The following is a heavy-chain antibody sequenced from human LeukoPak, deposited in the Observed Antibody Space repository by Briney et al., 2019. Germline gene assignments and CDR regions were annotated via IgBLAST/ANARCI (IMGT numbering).Heavy chain of an antibody. CDR3: AKVTVIVVDPRVCDN. V-gene: IGHV3-23*01. Sequence: GGSLRLSCAASGFTFSSYAMSWVRQAPGKGPEWVSSISGSGITPHYSDSVKGRFTISRDNSKNTLYLQMDSLRGEDTAVYYCAKVTVIVVDPRVCDNWGQGTLVTVSS. D-gene: IGHD3-22*01. CDR1: GFTFSSYA. CDR2: ISGSGITP. J-gene: IGHJ4*02.